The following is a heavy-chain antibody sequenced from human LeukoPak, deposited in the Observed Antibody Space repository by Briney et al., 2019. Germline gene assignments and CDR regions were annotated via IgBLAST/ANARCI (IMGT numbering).Heavy chain of an antibody. D-gene: IGHD2-2*02. J-gene: IGHJ4*02. CDR2: INHSGST. V-gene: IGHV4-34*01. CDR3: ARVSTHQRGNVVPAAIRSAGQGGRYFDY. Sequence: PSETLSLTCAVYGGSFSGYYWSWIRQPPGKGLEWIGEINHSGSTNYNPSLKSRVTISVDTSKNQFSLKLSSVTAADTAVYYCARVSTHQRGNVVPAAIRSAGQGGRYFDYWGQGTLVTVSS. CDR1: GGSFSGYY.